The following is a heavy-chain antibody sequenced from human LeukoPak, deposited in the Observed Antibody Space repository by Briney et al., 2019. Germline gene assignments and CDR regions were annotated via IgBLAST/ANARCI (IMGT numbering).Heavy chain of an antibody. CDR2: IRFDGNNE. V-gene: IGHV3-30*02. D-gene: IGHD3-22*01. Sequence: PGGSLRLSCAASGFTFSNYGIHWVRQAPGKGLQWVAFIRFDGNNEYYADSVKGRFTISRDNSKHTVYLQMSSLRAEDMAVYYCSKVDREGYYDSSGYYYFDSWGQGTMVTVSS. CDR3: SKVDREGYYDSSGYYYFDS. J-gene: IGHJ4*02. CDR1: GFTFSNYG.